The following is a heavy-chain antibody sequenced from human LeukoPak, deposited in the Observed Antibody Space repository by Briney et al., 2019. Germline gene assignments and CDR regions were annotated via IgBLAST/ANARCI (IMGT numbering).Heavy chain of an antibody. CDR1: RFTFSTYT. Sequence: GGSLRLSCAASRFTFSTYTMNWVRQAPGEGLECVSSISSSSSYIFYADPVRGRFTISRDNAKNSLYLQINPLRAEHTPVYFCVRERTTLNTFDYRGEGTLV. V-gene: IGHV3-21*01. D-gene: IGHD2/OR15-2a*01. J-gene: IGHJ4*02. CDR2: ISSSSSYI. CDR3: VRERTTLNTFDY.